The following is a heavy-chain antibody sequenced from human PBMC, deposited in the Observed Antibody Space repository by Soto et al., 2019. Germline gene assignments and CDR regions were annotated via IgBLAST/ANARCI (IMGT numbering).Heavy chain of an antibody. CDR2: IWYDGSNK. D-gene: IGHD3-3*01. CDR1: GFTLSSYA. CDR3: ARGGGRYDFWSHYYSLYY. V-gene: IGHV3-33*01. Sequence: PGGSLRLSCAASGFTLSSYAMYWVRQAPGKGLEWVAVIWYDGSNKYHSDSVKGRFTISRDNSKNTLYLQMNSLRAEDTAVYYCARGGGRYDFWSHYYSLYYWGQGTLVTVSS. J-gene: IGHJ4*02.